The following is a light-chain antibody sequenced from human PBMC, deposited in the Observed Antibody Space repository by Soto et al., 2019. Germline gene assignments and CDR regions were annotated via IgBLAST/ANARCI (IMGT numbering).Light chain of an antibody. CDR1: QSLLHSDGYNN. J-gene: IGKJ5*01. V-gene: IGKV2-28*01. CDR3: MQALLSPIT. CDR2: SGS. Sequence: DIVMSQSPLSLSVTPGEPASISCRSSQSLLHSDGYNNLEWYLQKPGQSPQLLIYSGSIRASGVIDRFSGSGSGTDFLLKISRVEAEAVGFYYCMQALLSPITFGQGTRLDIK.